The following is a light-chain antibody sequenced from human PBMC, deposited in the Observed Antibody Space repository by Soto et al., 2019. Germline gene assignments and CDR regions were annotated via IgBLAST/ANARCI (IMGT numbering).Light chain of an antibody. CDR1: QSVSRN. J-gene: IGKJ1*01. CDR2: GAS. Sequence: EIVMTQSPATLSVSPGERATLSCRASQSVSRNLAWYQQKPGQAPRLLIYGASTRATGIPARFSGSGSVTDFTLTISNLQSGDFAVYYCQQYDNGPWTFGQGATVEIK. V-gene: IGKV3-15*01. CDR3: QQYDNGPWT.